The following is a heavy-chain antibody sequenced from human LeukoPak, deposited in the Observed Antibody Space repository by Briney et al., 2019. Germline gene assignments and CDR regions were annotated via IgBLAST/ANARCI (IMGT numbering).Heavy chain of an antibody. CDR2: INWNGGST. J-gene: IGHJ5*02. Sequence: PGGSLRLSCAASGFTVSSNYMSWVRQAPGKGLEWVSSINWNGGSTYYADSVKGRFTISRDNAKNSLYLQMNSLRAEDTALYHCARGRGRYCSGGTCYDWFDPWGQGTLVTVSS. CDR3: ARGRGRYCSGGTCYDWFDP. CDR1: GFTVSSNY. V-gene: IGHV3-20*01. D-gene: IGHD2-15*01.